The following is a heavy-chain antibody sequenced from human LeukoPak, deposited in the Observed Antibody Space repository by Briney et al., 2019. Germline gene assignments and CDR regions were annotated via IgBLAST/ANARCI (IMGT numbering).Heavy chain of an antibody. J-gene: IGHJ6*04. CDR1: GGSISSYY. V-gene: IGHV4-59*01. CDR3: ARGVTMVRGVIAYYYYGMDV. D-gene: IGHD3-10*01. CDR2: IYYSGST. Sequence: SETLSLTCTVSGGSISSYYWSWIRQPPGKGLEWIGYIYYSGSTNYNPSLKSRVTISVDTSKNQFSLKLSSVTAADTAVYYCARGVTMVRGVIAYYYYGMDVWGKGTTVTVSP.